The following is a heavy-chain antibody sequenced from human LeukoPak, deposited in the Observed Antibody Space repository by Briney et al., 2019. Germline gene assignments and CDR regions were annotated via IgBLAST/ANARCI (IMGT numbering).Heavy chain of an antibody. V-gene: IGHV5-51*01. CDR1: GYIFTSYW. CDR2: IYPGDSDT. J-gene: IGHJ4*02. D-gene: IGHD5-18*01. Sequence: GEALKISCKGSGYIFTSYWIGWVRQMARKGLEWMGIIYPGDSDTRYSPSFQGQVTISADKSISTAYLQWSSLKASDTAMYYCARLVTYSYGSLFDYWGQGTLVTVSS. CDR3: ARLVTYSYGSLFDY.